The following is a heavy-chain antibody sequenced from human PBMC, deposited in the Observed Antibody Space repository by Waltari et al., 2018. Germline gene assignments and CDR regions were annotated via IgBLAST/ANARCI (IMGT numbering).Heavy chain of an antibody. CDR3: AKEPGD. CDR1: GFTFDDYA. V-gene: IGHV3-9*01. D-gene: IGHD3-10*01. J-gene: IGHJ4*02. CDR2: ISWNSGSI. Sequence: EVQLVESGGGLVQPGRSLRLSCAASGFTFDDYAMHWVRQAPGKGLEWVSGISWNSGSIGYADSVKGRFTISRDNAKNSLYLQMNSLRAEDTALYYCAKEPGDWGQGTLVTVSS.